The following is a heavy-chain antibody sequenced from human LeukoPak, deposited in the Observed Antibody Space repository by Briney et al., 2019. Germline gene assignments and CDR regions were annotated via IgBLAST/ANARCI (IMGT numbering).Heavy chain of an antibody. Sequence: SQTLSLTCAISGDSFSSNSAAWNWIRQSPSRGLEWLGRTYYRSKWYNDYAVSVKSRITINPDTSKNQFSMHLNSVTPEDTAVYYYARGPYYDSPLYYFDYWGQRTLVTVSS. CDR3: ARGPYYDSPLYYFDY. CDR2: TYYRSKWYN. J-gene: IGHJ4*02. D-gene: IGHD3-22*01. V-gene: IGHV6-1*01. CDR1: GDSFSSNSAA.